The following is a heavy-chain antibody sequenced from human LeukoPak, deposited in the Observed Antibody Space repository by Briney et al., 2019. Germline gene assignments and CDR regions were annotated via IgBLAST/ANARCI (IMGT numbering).Heavy chain of an antibody. CDR1: GFMFSDYF. D-gene: IGHD2-8*01. CDR3: ARDNGNKYYFDY. CDR2: ISSNSKYT. V-gene: IGHV3-11*05. Sequence: PGGSLRLSCAASGFMFSDYFMSWIRQAPGKELEWISYISSNSKYTKYADSVKGRFTISRDNAKKSLYLQMNSLRAEGTAVYYCARDNGNKYYFDYWGRGTLVTVSS. J-gene: IGHJ4*02.